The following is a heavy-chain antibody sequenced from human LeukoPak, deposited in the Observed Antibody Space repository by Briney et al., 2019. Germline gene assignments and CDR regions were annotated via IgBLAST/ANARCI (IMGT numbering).Heavy chain of an antibody. V-gene: IGHV4-31*03. CDR1: GGSISSGGYY. D-gene: IGHD3-22*01. Sequence: SQTLSLTCTVSGGSISSGGYYWSWIRQHPGKGLEWIGDICYSGSTYYTPSLKSRVTISVDTSKNQFSLKLSSVTAADTAVYYCARGALTYYYDSSYFDYWGQGTLVTVSS. CDR2: ICYSGST. CDR3: ARGALTYYYDSSYFDY. J-gene: IGHJ4*02.